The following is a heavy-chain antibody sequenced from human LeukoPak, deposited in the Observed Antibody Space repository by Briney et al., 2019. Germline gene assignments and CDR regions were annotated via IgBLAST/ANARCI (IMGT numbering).Heavy chain of an antibody. Sequence: PGGSLRLSCAASGFTFSSYGMHWVRQAPGKGLEWVAVISYDGSNKYYADSVKGRFTISRDNSKNTLYLQMNSLRAEDTAVYYCARDGSSSGRYFDHWGRGTLVTVSS. J-gene: IGHJ2*01. V-gene: IGHV3-30*03. CDR3: ARDGSSSGRYFDH. CDR2: ISYDGSNK. D-gene: IGHD6-6*01. CDR1: GFTFSSYG.